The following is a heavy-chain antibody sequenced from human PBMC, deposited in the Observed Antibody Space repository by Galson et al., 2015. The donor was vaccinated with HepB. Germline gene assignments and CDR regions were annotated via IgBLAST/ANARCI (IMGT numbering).Heavy chain of an antibody. D-gene: IGHD3-10*01. Sequence: ETLSLTCTVSGGSITSYYWNWIRQPPGKGLEWIGYIYDSGRTNYNPSLKSRVTMSVDTSKKEFSLNLNAVTDADTAVYYCARGRGTYFYGSGSHSLYFDYWGQGTLVTVSS. CDR3: ARGRGTYFYGSGSHSLYFDY. CDR1: GGSITSYY. CDR2: IYDSGRT. J-gene: IGHJ4*02. V-gene: IGHV4-59*01.